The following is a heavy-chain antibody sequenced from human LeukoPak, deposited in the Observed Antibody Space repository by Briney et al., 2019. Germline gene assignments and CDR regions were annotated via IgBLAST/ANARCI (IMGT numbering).Heavy chain of an antibody. CDR3: AKDRTKFFHYLDV. V-gene: IGHV3-30-3*01. CDR2: ISSEGDNK. J-gene: IGHJ6*03. Sequence: GGSLRLSCAASGFTFNYYALHWVRQAPGKGLEWVASISSEGDNKHYLESVKGRFTISRDNSKNTLYLQMHNPRAEDTAIYYCAKDRTKFFHYLDVWGTGTTVIVSS. CDR1: GFTFNYYA.